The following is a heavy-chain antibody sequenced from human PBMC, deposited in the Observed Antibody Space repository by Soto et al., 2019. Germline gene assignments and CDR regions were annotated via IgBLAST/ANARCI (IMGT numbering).Heavy chain of an antibody. J-gene: IGHJ6*02. CDR3: ARSGDYDYYYGMDV. D-gene: IGHD4-17*01. CDR2: IWYDGSNK. CDR1: GFTFSTYG. V-gene: IGHV3-33*01. Sequence: QVQLVESGGGVVQPGRSLRLSCAASGFTFSTYGMHWVRQAPGKGLEWVAVIWYDGSNKYYADSVKGRFTISRDNSKNTLYLHMNRLSAEDTAVYYCARSGDYDYYYGMDVWGQGPTVTVSS.